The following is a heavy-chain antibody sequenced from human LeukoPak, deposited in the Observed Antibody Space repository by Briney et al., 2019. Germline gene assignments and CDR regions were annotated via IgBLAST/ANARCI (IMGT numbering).Heavy chain of an antibody. CDR3: ARDATVRGPYGGHHFYSYMDV. CDR1: GGTFSSYA. D-gene: IGHD3-10*01. J-gene: IGHJ6*03. V-gene: IGHV1-69*13. CDR2: IIPIFDTA. Sequence: SVKVSCKTSGGTFSSYAISWVRQAPGQGLEWIGDIIPIFDTANYAQKFQGRVTITADESATTSYMELSSLRSEDTAVYYCARDATVRGPYGGHHFYSYMDVWGKGTTVTISS.